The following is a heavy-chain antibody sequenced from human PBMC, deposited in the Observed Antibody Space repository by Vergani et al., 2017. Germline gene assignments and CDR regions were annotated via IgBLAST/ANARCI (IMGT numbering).Heavy chain of an antibody. Sequence: QMQLVQSGPEVKKPGTSEKVSCKASGFTFTSSAVQWVRQARGQRLEWIGWIVVGSGNTNYAQKFQERVTITRDMSTSTAYMELSSLRSEDTAVYYCARVDRFYYGSGSKNENYYYYGMDVWGQGTTVTVSS. V-gene: IGHV1-58*01. CDR2: IVVGSGNT. CDR3: ARVDRFYYGSGSKNENYYYYGMDV. D-gene: IGHD3-10*01. J-gene: IGHJ6*02. CDR1: GFTFTSSA.